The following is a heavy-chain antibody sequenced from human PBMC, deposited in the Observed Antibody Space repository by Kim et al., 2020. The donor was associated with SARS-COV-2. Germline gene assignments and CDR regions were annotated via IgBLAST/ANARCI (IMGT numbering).Heavy chain of an antibody. J-gene: IGHJ4*02. V-gene: IGHV4-31*03. CDR3: ARTPVVAATGDY. D-gene: IGHD2-15*01. CDR2: IYYSGST. CDR1: GGSISSGGYY. Sequence: SETLSLTCTVSGGSISSGGYYWSWIRQHPGKGLEWIGYIYYSGSTYYNPSLKSRVTISVDTSKNQFSLKLSSVTAADTAVYYCARTPVVAATGDYWGQGTLVTVSS.